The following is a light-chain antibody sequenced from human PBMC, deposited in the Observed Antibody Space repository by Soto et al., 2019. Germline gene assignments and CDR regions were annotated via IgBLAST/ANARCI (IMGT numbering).Light chain of an antibody. J-gene: IGKJ2*01. CDR1: QGITSY. CDR2: AAS. Sequence: IQLTQSPSSLSASVGDRVTITCRASQGITSYLAWYQQKPGKAPKLLIYAASTLQCGVPSRFSGSGSGTDFTLTISSLQPEDFATYYCQQLNSFTFGQGTKLEIK. V-gene: IGKV1-9*01. CDR3: QQLNSFT.